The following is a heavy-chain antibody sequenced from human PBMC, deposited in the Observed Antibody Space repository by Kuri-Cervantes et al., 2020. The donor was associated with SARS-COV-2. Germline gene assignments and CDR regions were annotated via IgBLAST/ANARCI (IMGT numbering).Heavy chain of an antibody. CDR1: GGTFSSYA. Sequence: SVKVSCKASGGTFSSYAISWVRQAPGQGLEWMGGIIPIFGTANYAQKFQGRVTMTEDTSTDTAYMELSSLRSEDTAVYYCAGDPARRWLQSRPDLGYWGQGTLVTVSS. D-gene: IGHD5-24*01. CDR3: AGDPARRWLQSRPDLGY. V-gene: IGHV1-69*06. CDR2: IIPIFGTA. J-gene: IGHJ4*02.